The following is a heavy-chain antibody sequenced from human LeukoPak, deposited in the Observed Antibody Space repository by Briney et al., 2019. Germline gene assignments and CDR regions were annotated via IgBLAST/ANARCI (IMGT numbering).Heavy chain of an antibody. CDR1: GFTFRSYA. J-gene: IGHJ4*02. V-gene: IGHV3-53*01. D-gene: IGHD7-27*01. CDR2: IYSGGST. CDR3: ATPSWGSRSRDY. Sequence: GGSLRLSCAASGFTFRSYALSWVRQAPGKGLEWVSVIYSGGSTYYADSVKGRFTISRDNSKNTLYLQMNSLRAEDTAVYYCATPSWGSRSRDYWGQGTLVTVSS.